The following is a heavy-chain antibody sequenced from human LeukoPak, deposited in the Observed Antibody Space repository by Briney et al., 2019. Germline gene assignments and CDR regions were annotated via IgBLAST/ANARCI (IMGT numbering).Heavy chain of an antibody. CDR1: GFTFSSYS. Sequence: GGSLRLSCAASGFTFSSYSMNWVRQAPGKGLEWVSSISSSSSYIYYADSVKGRFTISRDNAKNSLYLQMNSLGAEDTAVYYCARGGRNDVSVDYWGQGTLVTVSS. CDR2: ISSSSSYI. D-gene: IGHD1-1*01. V-gene: IGHV3-21*01. J-gene: IGHJ4*02. CDR3: ARGGRNDVSVDY.